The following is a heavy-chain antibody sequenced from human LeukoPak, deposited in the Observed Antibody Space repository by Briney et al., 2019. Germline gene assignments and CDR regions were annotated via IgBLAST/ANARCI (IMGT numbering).Heavy chain of an antibody. J-gene: IGHJ4*02. CDR3: ARSAYSSGSF. CDR2: IYTAGST. V-gene: IGHV3-53*01. Sequence: PGGSLRLSCAAYGFTVRETYMTWVRQAPGKGLEWVSVIYTAGSTYYADSVKGRFTISRDISKNTVFLQMNSLRAEDTAVYYCARSAYSSGSFWGQGTLVTVSS. CDR1: GFTVRETY. D-gene: IGHD6-25*01.